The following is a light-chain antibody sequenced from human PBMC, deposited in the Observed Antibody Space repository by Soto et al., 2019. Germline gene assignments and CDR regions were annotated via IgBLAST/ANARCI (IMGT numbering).Light chain of an antibody. J-gene: IGKJ1*01. CDR1: QSISNW. V-gene: IGKV1-5*01. CDR2: HAY. CDR3: QHYTTYWT. Sequence: DIPLTQSPSTMPASVGDRVAITCRASQSISNWLAWYQPKPGTAPKLRIYHAYTLESGVPSRLSGSGSGTEFTLTISSLQPEEFATYYCQHYTTYWTFGQGTKVDIK.